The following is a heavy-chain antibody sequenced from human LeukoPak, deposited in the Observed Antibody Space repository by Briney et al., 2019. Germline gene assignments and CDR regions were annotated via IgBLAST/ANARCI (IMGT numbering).Heavy chain of an antibody. D-gene: IGHD3-3*01. CDR3: ARLQRDYDFWSGYYTWGFDY. CDR2: ISWNSGSI. CDR1: GFTFDDYA. V-gene: IGHV3-9*01. Sequence: GGSLRLSCAASGFTFDDYAMHWVRQAPGKGLEWVSGISWNSGSIGYADSVKGRFTISRDNAKNSLYLQMNSLRAEDTAVYYCARLQRDYDFWSGYYTWGFDYWGQGTLVTVSS. J-gene: IGHJ4*02.